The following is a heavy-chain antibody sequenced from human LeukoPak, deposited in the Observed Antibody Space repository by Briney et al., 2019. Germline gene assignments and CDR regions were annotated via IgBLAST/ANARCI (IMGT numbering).Heavy chain of an antibody. D-gene: IGHD3-10*01. V-gene: IGHV3-23*01. CDR3: AKGCYYGSGGFDY. J-gene: IGHJ4*02. CDR2: ISGSGGST. CDR1: GFTFSSYA. Sequence: GGPLRLSCAASGFTFSSYAMSWVRQAPGKGLEWVSAISGSGGSTYYADCEKGRFTISRDNSKNTLYLQMNSLRAEHTAVYYCAKGCYYGSGGFDYWGQGTLVTVSS.